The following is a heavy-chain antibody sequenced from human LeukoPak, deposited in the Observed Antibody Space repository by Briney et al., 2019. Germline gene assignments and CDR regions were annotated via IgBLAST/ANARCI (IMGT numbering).Heavy chain of an antibody. V-gene: IGHV4-39*01. J-gene: IGHJ5*02. Sequence: KTSETLSLTCTVSGGSISSSSYYWGWIRQPPGKGLEWIGSIYYSGSTYYNPSLKSRVTISVDTSKNQFSLKLSSVTAADTAVYYCASVVVVAATRYWFDPWGQGTLVTVSS. CDR1: GGSISSSSYY. CDR3: ASVVVVAATRYWFDP. D-gene: IGHD2-15*01. CDR2: IYYSGST.